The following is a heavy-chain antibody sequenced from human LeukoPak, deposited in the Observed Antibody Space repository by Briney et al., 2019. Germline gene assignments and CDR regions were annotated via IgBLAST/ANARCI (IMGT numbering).Heavy chain of an antibody. D-gene: IGHD4-23*01. V-gene: IGHV3-53*05. CDR1: GFTVRTNY. J-gene: IGHJ4*02. CDR2: IYSGGAT. Sequence: PGGSLRLSCAASGFTVRTNYVGWVRQAPGKGLEWVSVIYSGGATYYADSVKGRFTISRDNAKNSLYVQMDSLRAEDTAVYYCARGIRLHGGEDYFDYWGQGTLVTVSS. CDR3: ARGIRLHGGEDYFDY.